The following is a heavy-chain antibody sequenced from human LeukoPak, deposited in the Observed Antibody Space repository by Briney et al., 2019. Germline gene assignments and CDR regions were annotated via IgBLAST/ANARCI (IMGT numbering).Heavy chain of an antibody. V-gene: IGHV3-48*01. CDR1: GFTLAAYA. J-gene: IGHJ4*02. CDR2: ITSSSSTI. Sequence: GGSLRLSCAASGFTLAAYAMNSVRQAPGKGLEWLTYITSSSSTIYYADSVKGRFTISRDNAKNSLYLQMNSLRAEETAGYYCAREGLFWGTYRYFDYLLGGTLVTDSS. D-gene: IGHD3-16*02. CDR3: AREGLFWGTYRYFDY.